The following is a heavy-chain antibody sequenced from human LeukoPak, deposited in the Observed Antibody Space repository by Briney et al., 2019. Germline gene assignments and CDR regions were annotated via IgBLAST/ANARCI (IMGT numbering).Heavy chain of an antibody. D-gene: IGHD3-10*01. J-gene: IGHJ6*03. CDR1: GYTFTNYD. V-gene: IGHV1-8*01. CDR3: ARDYTPNNYYYYMDV. Sequence: GASVKVSCKTSGYTFTNYDINWARQATGQGLEWMGWMNPNNGNTGYAQKFQGRVTMTRNTSISTAYMELSSLRSEDTAVYYCARDYTPNNYYYYMDVWGKGTTVTISS. CDR2: MNPNNGNT.